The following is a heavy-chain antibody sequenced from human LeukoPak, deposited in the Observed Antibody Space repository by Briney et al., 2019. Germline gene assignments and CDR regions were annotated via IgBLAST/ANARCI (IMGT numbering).Heavy chain of an antibody. D-gene: IGHD4-17*01. V-gene: IGHV1-69*13. CDR3: ARSDYGDYLP. CDR1: GGTFSSYA. CDR2: IIPIFGTA. Sequence: ASVKVSCKAPGGTFSSYAISWVRQAPGQGLEWMGGIIPIFGTANYAQKFQGRVTITADESTSTAYMELSSLRSEDTAVYYCARSDYGDYLPWGQGTLVTVSS. J-gene: IGHJ4*02.